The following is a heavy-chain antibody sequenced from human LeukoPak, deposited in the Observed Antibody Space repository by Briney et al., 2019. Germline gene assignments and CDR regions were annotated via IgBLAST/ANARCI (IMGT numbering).Heavy chain of an antibody. CDR1: GFTFSSYA. CDR2: ISGSGGST. J-gene: IGHJ3*02. D-gene: IGHD2-2*01. Sequence: GGSLRLSCAASGFTFSSYAMSWVRQAPGKGLEWVSAISGSGGSTYYADSVKGRFTISRDDSKNTAYLQMNSLKTEDTAVYYCTTVYCSRNSCDPNAFDIWGQGTMVTVSS. V-gene: IGHV3-23*01. CDR3: TTVYCSRNSCDPNAFDI.